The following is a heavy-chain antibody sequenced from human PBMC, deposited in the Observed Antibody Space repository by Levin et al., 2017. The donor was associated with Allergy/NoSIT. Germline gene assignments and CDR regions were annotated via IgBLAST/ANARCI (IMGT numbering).Heavy chain of an antibody. CDR1: GFSFSSYG. CDR3: AKLYYEFWSGHRPPHNWFDS. D-gene: IGHD3-3*01. J-gene: IGHJ5*01. Sequence: GGSLRLSCAASGFSFSSYGMGWVRQAPGKGLEWVSALSGVSGSASDTYYAGSVKGRFTISRDNAKNTLYLQMNSLRAEDAAVYYCAKLYYEFWSGHRPPHNWFDSWGQGTLVTVSS. V-gene: IGHV3-23*01. CDR2: LSGVSGSASDT.